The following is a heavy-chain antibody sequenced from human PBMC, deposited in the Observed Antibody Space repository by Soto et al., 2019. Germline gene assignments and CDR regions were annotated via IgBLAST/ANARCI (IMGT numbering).Heavy chain of an antibody. CDR3: ALSYGSYDSSGYYYEGPYYFDY. V-gene: IGHV4-31*03. Sequence: QVQLQESGPGLVKPSQTLSLTCTVSGGSISSGGYYWSWIRQHPGKGLEWIGYIYYSGSTYYNPSLKCRVTISVDTSKNQFSLKLSSVTAADTAVYYCALSYGSYDSSGYYYEGPYYFDYWGQGTLVTVSS. D-gene: IGHD3-22*01. J-gene: IGHJ4*02. CDR1: GGSISSGGYY. CDR2: IYYSGST.